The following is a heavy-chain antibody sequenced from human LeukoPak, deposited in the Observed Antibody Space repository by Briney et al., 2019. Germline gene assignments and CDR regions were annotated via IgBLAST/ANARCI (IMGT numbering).Heavy chain of an antibody. V-gene: IGHV1-2*06. J-gene: IGHJ6*02. Sequence: ASAKVSCKASGYTFTGYYMHWVRQAPGQGLEWMGRINPNSGGTNYAQKFQGRVTMARDTSISTAYMELSRLRSDDTAVYYCARDALYYYDSSGYDSDYGMDVWGQGTTVTVSS. CDR3: ARDALYYYDSSGYDSDYGMDV. CDR2: INPNSGGT. D-gene: IGHD3-22*01. CDR1: GYTFTGYY.